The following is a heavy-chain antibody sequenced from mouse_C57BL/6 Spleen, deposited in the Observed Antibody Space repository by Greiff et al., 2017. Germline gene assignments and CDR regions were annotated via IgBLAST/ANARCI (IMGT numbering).Heavy chain of an antibody. Sequence: VQLKQSGPELVKPGASVKISCKASGYSFTDYNMNWVKQSNGKSLEWIGVINPNYGNTSYNQKFKGKATLTVDQSSSTAYMQLYSLTSEDSAFYYCASSGGGSNYSFAYWGQGTLVTVSA. CDR1: GYSFTDYN. V-gene: IGHV1-39*01. CDR3: ASSGGGSNYSFAY. D-gene: IGHD2-5*01. J-gene: IGHJ3*01. CDR2: INPNYGNT.